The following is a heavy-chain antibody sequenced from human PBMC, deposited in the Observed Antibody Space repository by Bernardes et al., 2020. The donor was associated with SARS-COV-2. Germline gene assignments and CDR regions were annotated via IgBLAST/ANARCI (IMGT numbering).Heavy chain of an antibody. CDR1: GYTFTGFQ. D-gene: IGHD1-7*01. CDR3: ARERPDITGTPRD. J-gene: IGHJ4*02. Sequence: ASVKVSCKASGYTFTGFQMHWVRQAPGQGLEWMGRMNPSAGYTRYAQKFHGRVTMTRDTSVSTIYMELSRLRSDDTAVYDCARERPDITGTPRDWGQGTLVTASS. CDR2: MNPSAGYT. V-gene: IGHV1-2*06.